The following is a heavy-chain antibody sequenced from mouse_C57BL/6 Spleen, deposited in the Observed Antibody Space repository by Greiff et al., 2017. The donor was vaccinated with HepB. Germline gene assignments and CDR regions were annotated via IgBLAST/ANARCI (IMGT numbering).Heavy chain of an antibody. CDR1: GYSITSGYD. D-gene: IGHD2-1*01. Sequence: EVQLQESGPGMVKPSQSLSLTCTVTGYSITSGYDWHWIRHFPGNKLEWMGYISYSGSTNYNPSLKSRISITHDPSKNHFFLKLNSVTTEDTATYYCARGHYGNYNYFDYWGQGTTLTVSS. V-gene: IGHV3-1*01. CDR2: ISYSGST. J-gene: IGHJ2*01. CDR3: ARGHYGNYNYFDY.